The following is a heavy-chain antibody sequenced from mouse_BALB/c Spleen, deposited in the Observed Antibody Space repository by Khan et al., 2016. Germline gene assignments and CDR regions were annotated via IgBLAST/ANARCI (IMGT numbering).Heavy chain of an antibody. V-gene: IGHV5-4*02. CDR3: AREGLRRGFAY. J-gene: IGHJ3*01. CDR1: GFTFSDYY. Sequence: EVELVESGGGLVKPGGSLKLSCAASGFTFSDYYMYWVRQTPEKRLEWLATISDGGSYTYYPDSVKGRFTISRDNAKNNLYLQMSSLKSEDTAMYYCAREGLRRGFAYWGQGTLVTVSA. D-gene: IGHD2-4*01. CDR2: ISDGGSYT.